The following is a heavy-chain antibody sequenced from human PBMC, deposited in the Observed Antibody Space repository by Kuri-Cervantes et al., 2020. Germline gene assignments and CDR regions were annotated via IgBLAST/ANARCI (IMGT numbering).Heavy chain of an antibody. CDR3: ARSPVVVGGYYYYMDV. V-gene: IGHV1-46*01. Sequence: ASVKVSCKASGYTFTRSSMHWVRQAPGQGLEWMGIINPSGDTTRYAQKFQDRVTMTTDTSTSTVYMELSSLTSEDTAVYYCARSPVVVGGYYYYMDVWGKGTTVSVSS. CDR2: INPSGDTT. CDR1: GYTFTRSS. J-gene: IGHJ6*03. D-gene: IGHD1-26*01.